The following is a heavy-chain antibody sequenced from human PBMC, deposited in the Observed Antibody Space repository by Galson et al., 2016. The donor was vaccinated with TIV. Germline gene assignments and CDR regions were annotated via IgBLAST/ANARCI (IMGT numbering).Heavy chain of an antibody. J-gene: IGHJ4*02. CDR3: AKVRDLSGYSIVSFDH. V-gene: IGHV3-23*01. Sequence: SLRLSCAASIVTFSRYAMTWVRQAPGKGLEWVSGITGSGAYTYYGDSVKGRFTISRDNPKNTLYLQMNSLRAEDTAVYYCAKVRDLSGYSIVSFDHWGQGILVTVSS. CDR2: ITGSGAYT. CDR1: IVTFSRYA. D-gene: IGHD3-3*01.